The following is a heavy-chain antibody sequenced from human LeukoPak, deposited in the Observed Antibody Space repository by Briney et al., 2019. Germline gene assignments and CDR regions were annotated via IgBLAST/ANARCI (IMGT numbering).Heavy chain of an antibody. Sequence: ASVKVSCKVSGYTLTELSMHWVRQAPGKGLEWMGGFDPEDGETIYAQKFQGRVTMTEDTSTDTAYMELSSLRSEDTAVYYCATRNLGATTGNWLDPWGQGTLVTVSS. CDR2: FDPEDGET. V-gene: IGHV1-24*01. D-gene: IGHD1-26*01. CDR1: GYTLTELS. CDR3: ATRNLGATTGNWLDP. J-gene: IGHJ5*02.